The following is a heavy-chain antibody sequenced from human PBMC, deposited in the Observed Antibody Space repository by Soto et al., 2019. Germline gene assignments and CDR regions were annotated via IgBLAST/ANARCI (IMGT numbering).Heavy chain of an antibody. D-gene: IGHD5-12*01. CDR1: GGTFSGHA. V-gene: IGHV1-69*06. J-gene: IGHJ4*02. CDR2: LIPLFGTT. Sequence: QVQLVQSGAEVKKPGSSVKVSCEASGGTFSGHAISWVRQAPGQGPEWMGGLIPLFGTTQHAQNFQRSLTITSDTSHSTAFMLLPSLRLEDTAIYYWSLGPNCGYRFDSWGEGTVVTGSS. CDR3: SLGPNCGYRFDS.